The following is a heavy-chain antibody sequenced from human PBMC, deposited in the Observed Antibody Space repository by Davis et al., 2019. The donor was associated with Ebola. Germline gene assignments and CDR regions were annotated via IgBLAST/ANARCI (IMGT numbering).Heavy chain of an antibody. CDR1: GYTFTSYA. CDR2: INAGNGNT. D-gene: IGHD1-26*01. CDR3: ARRVGARSGFDY. Sequence: ASVKVSCKASGYTFTSYAMHWVRQAPGQRLEWMGWINAGNGNTKYSQKFQGRVTITRDTSASTAYMELRSLRSDDTAVYYCARRVGARSGFDYWGQGTLVTVSS. J-gene: IGHJ4*02. V-gene: IGHV1-3*01.